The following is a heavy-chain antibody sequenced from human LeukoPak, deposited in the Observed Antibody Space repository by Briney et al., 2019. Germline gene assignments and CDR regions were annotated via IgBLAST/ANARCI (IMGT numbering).Heavy chain of an antibody. V-gene: IGHV1-69*13. D-gene: IGHD5-24*01. CDR1: GGTFSSYA. J-gene: IGHJ4*02. CDR3: ARRDGFTPFDY. CDR2: IIPIFGTA. Sequence: GASVKVSCKASGGTFSSYAISWVRQAPGQGLEWMGGIIPIFGTANYAQKFQGRVMITADESTSTAYMELGSLRSEDTAVYYCARRDGFTPFDYWGQGTLVTASS.